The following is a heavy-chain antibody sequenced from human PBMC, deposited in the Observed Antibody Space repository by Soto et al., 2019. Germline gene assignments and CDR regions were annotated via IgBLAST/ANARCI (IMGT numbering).Heavy chain of an antibody. CDR1: GGSISSYY. Sequence: SETRSLTCTVSGGSISSYYWSWIRQPPGKGLEWIGYIYYSGSTNYNPSLKSRVTISVDTSKNQFSLKLSSVTAADTAVYYCARGRRGYSYGGLEYWGQGTLVTVSS. J-gene: IGHJ4*02. V-gene: IGHV4-59*01. D-gene: IGHD5-18*01. CDR2: IYYSGST. CDR3: ARGRRGYSYGGLEY.